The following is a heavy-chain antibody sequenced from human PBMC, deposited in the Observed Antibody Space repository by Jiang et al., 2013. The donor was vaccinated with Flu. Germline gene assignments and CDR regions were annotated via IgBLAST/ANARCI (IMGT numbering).Heavy chain of an antibody. CDR2: INPNNGIP. CDR1: GYSFTSYT. J-gene: IGHJ4*02. D-gene: IGHD4-17*01. Sequence: GSELKKTGASVIISCKASGYSFTSYTMNWVRQAPGQGLEWMGWINPNNGIPTYAQDFTGRFVFSLDISVSTAYLQISSLKAEDTAVYYCARRSPTDIWGQGTLVTVSS. CDR3: ARRSPTDI. V-gene: IGHV7-4-1*02.